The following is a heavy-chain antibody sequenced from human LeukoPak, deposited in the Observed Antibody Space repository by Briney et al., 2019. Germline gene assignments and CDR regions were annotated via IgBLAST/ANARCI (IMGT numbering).Heavy chain of an antibody. CDR1: AYSFTIYT. D-gene: IGHD6-13*01. V-gene: IGHV1-3*01. J-gene: IGHJ3*02. CDR3: ARTTRSWYEDNDAFDI. CDR2: INAGNGNR. Sequence: GASVKVSCKASAYSFTIYTIHWVRQAPGQRLEWMGWINAGNGNRRYSENFQGRITTTRDTSATTAYMELSSLRPEDTAVYYCARTTRSWYEDNDAFDIWGQGTTVTVSS.